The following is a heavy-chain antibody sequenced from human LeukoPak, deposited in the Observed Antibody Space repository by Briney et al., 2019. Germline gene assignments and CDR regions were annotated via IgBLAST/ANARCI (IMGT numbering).Heavy chain of an antibody. Sequence: NSGGSLRLSCAASGFTFSSYSMNWVRQAPGKGLEWVSSISSSSSYIYYADSVKGRFTISRDNAKNSLYLQMNSLRAEDTAVYYCARASQDSSGWYFGYWGQGTLVTVSS. J-gene: IGHJ4*02. V-gene: IGHV3-21*01. CDR2: ISSSSSYI. D-gene: IGHD6-19*01. CDR1: GFTFSSYS. CDR3: ARASQDSSGWYFGY.